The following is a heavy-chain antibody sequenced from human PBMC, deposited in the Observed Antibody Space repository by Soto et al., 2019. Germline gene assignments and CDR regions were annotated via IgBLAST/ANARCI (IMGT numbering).Heavy chain of an antibody. J-gene: IGHJ6*02. CDR1: GFTFSSYG. CDR3: ASHTKIAAYDYYGMDV. V-gene: IGHV3-33*01. CDR2: IWYDGSNK. Sequence: QRLSCAASGFTFSSYGMHWVRQAPGKGLEWVAVIWYDGSNKYYADSVKGRFTISRDNSKNTLYLQMNSLRAEDTAVYYCASHTKIAAYDYYGMDVWGQGTTVTVSS. D-gene: IGHD6-13*01.